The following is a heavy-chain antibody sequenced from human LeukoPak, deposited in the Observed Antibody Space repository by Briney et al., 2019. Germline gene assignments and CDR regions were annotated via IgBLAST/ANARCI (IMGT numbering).Heavy chain of an antibody. V-gene: IGHV1-69*06. D-gene: IGHD6-19*01. CDR3: ARRIGYSSGPWDYYYYMDV. Sequence: PRASVKVSCKASGGTFSSYAISWVRQAPGQGLEWMGGIIPIFGTANYAQKFQGRVTITADKSTSTAYMELSSLRSEDTAVYYCARRIGYSSGPWDYYYYMDVWGKGTTVTVSS. CDR1: GGTFSSYA. J-gene: IGHJ6*03. CDR2: IIPIFGTA.